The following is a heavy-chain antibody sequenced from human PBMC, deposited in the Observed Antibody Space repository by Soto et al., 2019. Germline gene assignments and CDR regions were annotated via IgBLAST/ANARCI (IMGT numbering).Heavy chain of an antibody. J-gene: IGHJ6*02. CDR1: GGTFSSYA. CDR3: AREMTTRGMEG. CDR2: MNPNSGNT. V-gene: IGHV1-8*02. D-gene: IGHD1-1*01. Sequence: ASVKVSCKASGGTFSSYAISWVRQAPGQGLEWMGWMNPNSGNTGYAQKFQGRVTMTRNTSLTTAYMELSSLRSEDTAVYYCAREMTTRGMEGWGQGTKVTVSS.